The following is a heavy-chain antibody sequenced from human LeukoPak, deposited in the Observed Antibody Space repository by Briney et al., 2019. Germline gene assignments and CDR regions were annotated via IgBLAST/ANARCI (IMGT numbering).Heavy chain of an antibody. CDR1: GFTFSSYA. V-gene: IGHV3-30*04. J-gene: IGHJ4*02. Sequence: PGGSLRLSCAASGFTFSSYAMHWVRQAPGKGLEWVAVISYDGSNKYYADSVKGRFTISRDNSKNTLYLQMNSLRAEDTAVYYCARLITGYFDYWGQGTLVTVSS. CDR2: ISYDGSNK. CDR3: ARLITGYFDY. D-gene: IGHD1-14*01.